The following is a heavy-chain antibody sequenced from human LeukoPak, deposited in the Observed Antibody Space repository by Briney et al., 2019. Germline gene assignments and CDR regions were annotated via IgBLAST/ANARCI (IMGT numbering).Heavy chain of an antibody. CDR2: IWYDGSNK. D-gene: IGHD2-2*01. CDR3: ARDDGYCSSTSCSPSYYMDV. J-gene: IGHJ6*03. CDR1: GFTFSSYG. Sequence: PGGSLRLSCAASGFTFSSYGMHWVRQAPGKGLEWVAVIWYDGSNKYYADSVKGRFTISRDNSKNTLYLQMNSLRAEDTAVYYCARDDGYCSSTSCSPSYYMDVWGKGTTVNVSS. V-gene: IGHV3-33*01.